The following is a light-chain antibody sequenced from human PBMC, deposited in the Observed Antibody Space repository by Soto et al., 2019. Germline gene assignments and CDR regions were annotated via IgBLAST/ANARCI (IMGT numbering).Light chain of an antibody. V-gene: IGLV2-14*03. CDR2: NVY. J-gene: IGLJ1*01. CDR3: SSYTISRTYV. Sequence: HSALTQPASVSGSPGQSITISCTGTSSDVGAYNFVSWHQQHPGKAPKLIIYNVYDRPSGISYRFSGSKSGNTASLTISGLQGEDDADYYCSSYTISRTYVFGTGTKLTVL. CDR1: SSDVGAYNF.